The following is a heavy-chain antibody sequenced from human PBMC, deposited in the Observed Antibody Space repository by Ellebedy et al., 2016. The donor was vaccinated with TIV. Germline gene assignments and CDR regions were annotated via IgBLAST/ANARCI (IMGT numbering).Heavy chain of an antibody. CDR2: IRSTVSDN. V-gene: IGHV3-21*06. CDR3: SRGWSTPDS. J-gene: IGHJ4*02. D-gene: IGHD2-15*01. CDR1: GFTFSNYN. Sequence: PGGSLRLSCVASGFTFSNYNMNWVRQSPGKGLEWVSSIRSTVSDNYYAESLKGRFTISRDNAQNTLFLAMNSLRAEDTDVYFCSRGWSTPDSWGQGTLVIVSS.